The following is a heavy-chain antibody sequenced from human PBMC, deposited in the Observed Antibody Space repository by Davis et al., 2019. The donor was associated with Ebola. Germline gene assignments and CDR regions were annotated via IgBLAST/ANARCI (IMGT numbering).Heavy chain of an antibody. CDR2: ISTYNGNT. V-gene: IGHV1-18*04. CDR3: AKTYYDFWSGYSKFDY. J-gene: IGHJ4*02. Sequence: ASVKVSCKASGYTFTNYGISWVRQAPGQGLEWMGWISTYNGNTNYAQKLQGRVTMTTDTATSTAYMELRSLRSDDTAVYYCAKTYYDFWSGYSKFDYWGQGTLVTVSS. D-gene: IGHD3-3*01. CDR1: GYTFTNYG.